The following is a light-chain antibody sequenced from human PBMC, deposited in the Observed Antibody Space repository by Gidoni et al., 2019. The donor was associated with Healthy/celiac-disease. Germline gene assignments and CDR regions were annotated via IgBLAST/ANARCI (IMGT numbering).Light chain of an antibody. CDR1: QSVSSSY. CDR2: GAS. V-gene: IGKV3-20*01. Sequence: IVLTQSPGTLSLSPGERATLSCRASQSVSSSYLAWYQQKPGQAPRLLIYGASSRATGIPDRFSGSGSGTDFTLTISRLEPEDFAVYYCQQYGSSPRTFXXXTKLESK. J-gene: IGKJ2*01. CDR3: QQYGSSPRT.